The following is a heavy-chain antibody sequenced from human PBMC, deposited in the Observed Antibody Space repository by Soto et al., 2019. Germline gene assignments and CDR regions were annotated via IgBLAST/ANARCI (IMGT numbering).Heavy chain of an antibody. CDR2: INPNSGGT. CDR1: GYTFTGSY. J-gene: IGHJ5*02. CDR3: ARDSGYCSSTSCYGRWFAP. D-gene: IGHD2-2*01. V-gene: IGHV1-2*04. Sequence: ASVKVSCKASGYTFTGSYMHWVRQAPGQGLEWMGWINPNSGGTNYAQKFQGWVTMTRDTSISTAYMELSRLRSDDTAVYYCARDSGYCSSTSCYGRWFAPWGQEPLVTVSS.